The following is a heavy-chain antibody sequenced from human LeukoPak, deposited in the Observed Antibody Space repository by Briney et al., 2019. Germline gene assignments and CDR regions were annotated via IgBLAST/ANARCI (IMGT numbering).Heavy chain of an antibody. CDR1: GYSFTSYW. V-gene: IGHV5-51*01. CDR2: IYPGDSDT. CDR3: AKTLGYCSSTSCYQADYYYYGMDV. Sequence: GESLKISCKGSGYSFTSYWIGWVRQMPGKGLEWIGIIYPGDSDTRYSPSFQGQVTISADKSISTAYLQWSSLKASDTAMYYCAKTLGYCSSTSCYQADYYYYGMDVWGQGTTVTVSS. D-gene: IGHD2-2*01. J-gene: IGHJ6*02.